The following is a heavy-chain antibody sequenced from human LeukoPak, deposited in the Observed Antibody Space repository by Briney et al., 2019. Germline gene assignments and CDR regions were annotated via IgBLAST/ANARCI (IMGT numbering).Heavy chain of an antibody. J-gene: IGHJ5*02. D-gene: IGHD6-13*01. CDR2: IYTSGST. Sequence: SETLSLTCTVSGDSISSYYWSWIRQPPGKGLEWIGYIYTSGSTNYNPSLKSRVTISGDTSKNQFSLKLSSVTAADTAVYYCARLPATYSSSWYATGWFDPWGQGTLVTVSP. CDR3: ARLPATYSSSWYATGWFDP. V-gene: IGHV4-4*09. CDR1: GDSISSYY.